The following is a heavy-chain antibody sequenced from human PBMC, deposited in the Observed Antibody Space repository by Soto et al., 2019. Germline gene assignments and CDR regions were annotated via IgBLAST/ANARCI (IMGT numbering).Heavy chain of an antibody. CDR2: ISWNSGSI. D-gene: IGHD6-6*01. Sequence: EVQLVESGGGLVQPGRSLRLSCAASGFTFDDYAMHWVRQAPGTGLEWVSGISWNSGSIDYADSVKGRFTISRDNAKNSLYLQMNSLRAEDTALYYCAKDVTPFVGSSSGVLDYWGQGTLVTVSS. J-gene: IGHJ4*02. CDR3: AKDVTPFVGSSSGVLDY. V-gene: IGHV3-9*01. CDR1: GFTFDDYA.